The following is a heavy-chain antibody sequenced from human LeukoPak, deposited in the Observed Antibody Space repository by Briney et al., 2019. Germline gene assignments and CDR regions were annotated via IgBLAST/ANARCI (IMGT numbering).Heavy chain of an antibody. Sequence: GGSLRLSCAASGFTFSSYGMHWVRQAPGKELEWVAFIRYDGSNKYYADSVKGRFTISRDNSKNTLYLQMNSLRAEDTAVYYCAKDEMATSPFDYWGQGTLVTVSS. D-gene: IGHD5-24*01. J-gene: IGHJ4*02. V-gene: IGHV3-30*02. CDR1: GFTFSSYG. CDR3: AKDEMATSPFDY. CDR2: IRYDGSNK.